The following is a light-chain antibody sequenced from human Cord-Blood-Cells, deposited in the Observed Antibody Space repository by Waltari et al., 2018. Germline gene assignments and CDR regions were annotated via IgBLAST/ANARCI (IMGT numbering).Light chain of an antibody. V-gene: IGLV1-40*01. CDR3: QSYDSSLSDWV. Sequence: QSVLTQPPSVSGAPGQRVTIPCTGSSSNIGAGYDVHWYQQLPGTAPKLLIYGNSNRASGVPDRFSGSKSGTSASLAITGLQAEDEADYYCQSYDSSLSDWVFGGGTKLTVL. CDR2: GNS. J-gene: IGLJ3*02. CDR1: SSNIGAGYD.